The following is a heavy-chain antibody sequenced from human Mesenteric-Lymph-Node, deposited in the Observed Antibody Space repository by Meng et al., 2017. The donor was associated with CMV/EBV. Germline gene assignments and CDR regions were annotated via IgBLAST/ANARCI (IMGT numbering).Heavy chain of an antibody. V-gene: IGHV4-39*07. Sequence: GSLRLSCTVSGGSISSSSYYWGWIRQPPGKGLEWIGSIYYSGSTYYNPSLKSRVTISVDTSKNQFSLKLSSVTAADTAVYYCAREASSDWGQGTLVTVS. CDR1: GGSISSSSYY. CDR3: AREASSD. J-gene: IGHJ4*02. D-gene: IGHD6-19*01. CDR2: IYYSGST.